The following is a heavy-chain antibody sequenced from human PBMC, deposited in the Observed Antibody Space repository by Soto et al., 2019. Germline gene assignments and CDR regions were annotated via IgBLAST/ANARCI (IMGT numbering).Heavy chain of an antibody. Sequence: GASVKVSCKASGGTFSSYAISWVRQAPGQGLEWMGGIIPIFGTANYAQKFQGRVTITADESTSTAYMELSSLRSEDTAVYYCARDWYSSSSWGYWVTLYGMDVWGQGTTVTVSS. V-gene: IGHV1-69*13. CDR1: GGTFSSYA. J-gene: IGHJ6*02. CDR3: ARDWYSSSSWGYWVTLYGMDV. D-gene: IGHD6-6*01. CDR2: IIPIFGTA.